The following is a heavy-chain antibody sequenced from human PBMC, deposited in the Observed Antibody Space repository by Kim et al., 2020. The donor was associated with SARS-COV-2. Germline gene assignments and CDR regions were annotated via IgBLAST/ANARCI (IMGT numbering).Heavy chain of an antibody. D-gene: IGHD3-10*01. J-gene: IGHJ5*02. V-gene: IGHV1-69*13. Sequence: SVKVSCKASGGTFSSYAISWVRQAPGQGLEWMGGIIPIFGTANYAQKFQGRVTITADESTSTAYMELSSLRSEDTAVYYCARAEYYYGSGSNYNWFDPWGQGTLVTVSS. CDR1: GGTFSSYA. CDR2: IIPIFGTA. CDR3: ARAEYYYGSGSNYNWFDP.